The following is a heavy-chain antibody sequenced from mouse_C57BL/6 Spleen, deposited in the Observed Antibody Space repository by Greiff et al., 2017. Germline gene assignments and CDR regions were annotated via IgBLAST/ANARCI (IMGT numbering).Heavy chain of an antibody. D-gene: IGHD1-1*01. CDR1: GYTFTSYW. Sequence: QVQLKESGAELVKPGASVKLSCKASGYTFTSYWMQWVKQRPGQGLEWIGEIDPSDSYTNYNQKFKGKATLTVDTSSSTAYMQLSSLTSEDSAVYYCARLSYGSSYAMDYWGQGTSVTISS. V-gene: IGHV1-50*01. J-gene: IGHJ4*01. CDR2: IDPSDSYT. CDR3: ARLSYGSSYAMDY.